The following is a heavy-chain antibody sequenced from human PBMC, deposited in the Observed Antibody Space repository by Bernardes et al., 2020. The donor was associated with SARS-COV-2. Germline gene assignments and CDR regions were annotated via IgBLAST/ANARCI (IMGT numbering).Heavy chain of an antibody. CDR2: INSDGSST. Sequence: GGSLRLSCAASGFTFSSYWMHWVRQAPGKGLVWVSRINSDGSSTSYADSVKGRFTISRDNAKNTLYLQMNSLRAEDTAVYYCAREYYDILTGYWDYYYGMDVWGQGTTVTVSS. V-gene: IGHV3-74*01. D-gene: IGHD3-9*01. J-gene: IGHJ6*02. CDR3: AREYYDILTGYWDYYYGMDV. CDR1: GFTFSSYW.